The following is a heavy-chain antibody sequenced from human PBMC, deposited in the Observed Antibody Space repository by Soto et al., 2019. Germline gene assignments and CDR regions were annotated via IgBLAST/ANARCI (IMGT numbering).Heavy chain of an antibody. CDR2: IRRKVNSYAT. V-gene: IGHV3-73*01. J-gene: IGHJ5*02. D-gene: IGHD7-27*01. CDR3: TRGGSNTWRFDP. Sequence: EVQLVESGGGLVQPGNSLQLSCAASGFIFSDSVIHWVRQAPGKGLEWVGRIRRKVNSYATAYTASVNGRFAISRDDSWDTAYLQMNSLQVEDTALYYCTRGGSNTWRFDPWGQGTLVIVSS. CDR1: GFIFSDSV.